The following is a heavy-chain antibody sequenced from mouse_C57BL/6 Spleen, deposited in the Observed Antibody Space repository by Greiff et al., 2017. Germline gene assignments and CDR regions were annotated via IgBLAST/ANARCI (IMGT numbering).Heavy chain of an antibody. CDR1: GFTFSSYG. CDR2: ISSGGSYT. V-gene: IGHV5-6*02. D-gene: IGHD2-4*01. J-gene: IGHJ2*01. Sequence: DVKLQESGGDLVKPGGSLKLSCAASGFTFSSYGMSWVRQTPDKRLEWVATISSGGSYTYYPDSVKGRFTITRDNAKNTLYLQMSSLKSEDTAMYYCASEGGLRGYYFDYWGQGTTLTVSS. CDR3: ASEGGLRGYYFDY.